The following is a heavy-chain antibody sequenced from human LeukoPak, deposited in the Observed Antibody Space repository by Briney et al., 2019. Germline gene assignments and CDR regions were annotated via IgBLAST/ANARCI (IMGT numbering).Heavy chain of an antibody. Sequence: SVKVSCKASGGTFSSYAISWVRQAPGRGLEWMGGIISIFGTANYAQKFQGRVTITADESTSTAYMELSSLRSEDTAVYYCASRVRGVIIDYYYGMDVWGKGTTVTVSS. V-gene: IGHV1-69*01. CDR3: ASRVRGVIIDYYYGMDV. CDR1: GGTFSSYA. J-gene: IGHJ6*04. CDR2: IISIFGTA. D-gene: IGHD3-10*01.